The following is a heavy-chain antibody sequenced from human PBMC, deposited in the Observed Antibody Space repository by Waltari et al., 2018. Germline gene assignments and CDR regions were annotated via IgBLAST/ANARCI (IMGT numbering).Heavy chain of an antibody. CDR3: ATGAYCGGDCYSSSAFDI. CDR2: FDPEDGET. CDR1: TELS. Sequence: TELSMHWVRQAPGKGLEWMGGFDPEDGETIYAQKFQGRVTMTEDTSTDTAYMELSSLRSEDTAVYYCATGAYCGGDCYSSSAFDIWGQGTMVTVSS. D-gene: IGHD2-21*01. J-gene: IGHJ3*02. V-gene: IGHV1-24*01.